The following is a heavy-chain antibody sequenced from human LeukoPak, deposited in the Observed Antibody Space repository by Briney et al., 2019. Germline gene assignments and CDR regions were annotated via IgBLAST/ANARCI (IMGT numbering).Heavy chain of an antibody. Sequence: ASVKVSCKASGYTFTSYAMHWVRQAPGQRLEWMGWINAGNGNTKYSQKFQGRVTITRDTSASTAYMELSSLRSEDTGVYYCAPTLHDYEWVFDYWGQGTLVTVSP. D-gene: IGHD4-17*01. CDR3: APTLHDYEWVFDY. CDR2: INAGNGNT. V-gene: IGHV1-3*01. CDR1: GYTFTSYA. J-gene: IGHJ4*02.